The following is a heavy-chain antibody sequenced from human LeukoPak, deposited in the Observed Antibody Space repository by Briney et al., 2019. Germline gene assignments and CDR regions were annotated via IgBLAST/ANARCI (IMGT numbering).Heavy chain of an antibody. CDR2: LNNDGST. J-gene: IGHJ4*02. V-gene: IGHV3-66*01. CDR1: XXTVSXXH. D-gene: IGHD5/OR15-5a*01. CDR3: AGAGGYSVY. Sequence: EPGGSLRXXXXXXXXTVSXXHXNWVXQAPGKGLECVSVLNNDGSTYYADSVKGRFTTSRDSSKNTVYLQMNSLRAEDTAVYYCAGAGGYSVYGSQGTLVTVSS.